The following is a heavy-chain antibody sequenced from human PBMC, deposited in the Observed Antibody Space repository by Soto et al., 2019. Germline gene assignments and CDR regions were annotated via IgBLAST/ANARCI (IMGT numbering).Heavy chain of an antibody. Sequence: PSETLSLTCTVSGGSISSYYWSWIRQPPGKGLEWIGYIYYSGSTNYNPSLKSRVTISVDTSKNQFSLKLSSVTAADTAVYYCARGVCSGGSCYSVYFDYWGQGTLVTVS. CDR1: GGSISSYY. V-gene: IGHV4-59*01. CDR3: ARGVCSGGSCYSVYFDY. J-gene: IGHJ4*02. CDR2: IYYSGST. D-gene: IGHD2-15*01.